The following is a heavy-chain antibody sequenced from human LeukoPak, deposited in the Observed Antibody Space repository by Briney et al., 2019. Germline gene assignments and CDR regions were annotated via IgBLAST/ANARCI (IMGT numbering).Heavy chain of an antibody. CDR2: INHSGST. V-gene: IGHV4-34*01. Sequence: SETLSLTCAVYGGSFSGYYWSWIRQPPGKGLEWIGEINHSGSTNYNPSLKSRVTISVDTSKNQFSLKLSSATAADTAVYYCALAPQGGYYGDYWGQGTLVTVSS. J-gene: IGHJ4*02. CDR3: ALAPQGGYYGDY. CDR1: GGSFSGYY. D-gene: IGHD3-22*01.